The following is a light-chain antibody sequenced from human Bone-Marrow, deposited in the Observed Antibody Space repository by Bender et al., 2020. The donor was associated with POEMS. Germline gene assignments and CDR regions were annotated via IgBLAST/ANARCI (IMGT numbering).Light chain of an antibody. CDR1: SSDVGSYNL. Sequence: QSALTQPASVSGSPGQSITISCTGTSSDVGSYNLVSWYQQHPGKAPKLMAYEVIKRPSGVSNRFSGSKSGNTASLTISGLQAEDEADYFCCSYAGTSTPIFGGGTKLTVL. J-gene: IGLJ2*01. V-gene: IGLV2-23*02. CDR3: CSYAGTSTPI. CDR2: EVI.